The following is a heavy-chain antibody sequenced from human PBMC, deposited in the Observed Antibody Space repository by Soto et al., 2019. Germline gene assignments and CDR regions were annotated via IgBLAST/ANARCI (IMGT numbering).Heavy chain of an antibody. CDR1: GGSFSGYY. J-gene: IGHJ5*02. V-gene: IGHV4-34*01. D-gene: IGHD3-3*01. CDR3: ARVRDWFDP. Sequence: SETLSLTCAVYGGSFSGYYWNCIRQPPGKGLEWIWEIDHSGYTNYNPSLKSGVTISVDTSKNQFSLRLTSVTAADTAVYYCARVRDWFDPWGQGTLVTVSS. CDR2: IDHSGYT.